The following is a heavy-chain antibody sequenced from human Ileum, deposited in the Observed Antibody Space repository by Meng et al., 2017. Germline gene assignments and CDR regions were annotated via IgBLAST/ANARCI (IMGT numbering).Heavy chain of an antibody. D-gene: IGHD3-22*01. CDR3: ARGGRADDSSGYYFGIFDY. V-gene: IGHV3-30*10. CDR2: ISYDGTEK. J-gene: IGHJ4*02. Sequence: GGSLRLSCAASGFTLSHYSMHWVRQAPGKGLEWVSVISYDGTEKYNTDSVKGRFTISRDDSKNTLYLQMNSLRDEDTAVYYCARGGRADDSSGYYFGIFDYWGQGTLVTVSS. CDR1: GFTLSHYS.